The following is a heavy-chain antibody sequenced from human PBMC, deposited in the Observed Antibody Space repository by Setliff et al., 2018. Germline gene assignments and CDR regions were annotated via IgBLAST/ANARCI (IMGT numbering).Heavy chain of an antibody. J-gene: IGHJ6*03. D-gene: IGHD4-4*01. V-gene: IGHV4-39*01. CDR2: INYSGST. CDR1: GGSLSSGSQY. Sequence: PSETLSLTCSVLGGSLSSGSQYWAWIRQPPGKGLGWIGNINYSGSTYYSPSVKSRVTMSVDASKNQVSLKMTSVTAEDTAVYYCAKVGTDYIMTRVNTWQYYFYMDVWGRGTTVTVSS. CDR3: AKVGTDYIMTRVNTWQYYFYMDV.